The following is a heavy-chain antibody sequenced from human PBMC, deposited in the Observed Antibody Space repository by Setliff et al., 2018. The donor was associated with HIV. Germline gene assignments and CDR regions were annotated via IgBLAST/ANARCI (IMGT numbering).Heavy chain of an antibody. CDR3: TVYNTGSSKDHY. CDR2: MSHSGST. V-gene: IGHV4-34*01. CDR1: GGSFTEYY. D-gene: IGHD2-8*02. Sequence: PSETLSLTCAVYGGSFTEYYWNWIRQPPGKGLEWIGEMSHSGSTKYNPSLKSRVTISVDTSKNQFSLKLNSVTAADTAVYYCTVYNTGSSKDHYWGQGTPVTVSS. J-gene: IGHJ4*02.